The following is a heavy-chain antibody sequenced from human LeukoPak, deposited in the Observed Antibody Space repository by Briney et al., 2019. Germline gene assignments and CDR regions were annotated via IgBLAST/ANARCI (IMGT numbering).Heavy chain of an antibody. Sequence: SETLSLTCSVSGGSISNGDYCWSWIRQPPGTGLEWLGYIYYTGSTYYNPSLRSQVTMSGDTSKNQLSLRLSSVTAADTAVYYCARARADYYDSSGHYFGYFDLWGRGTLVTVSS. CDR2: IYYTGST. CDR3: ARARADYYDSSGHYFGYFDL. V-gene: IGHV4-30-4*01. J-gene: IGHJ4*01. CDR1: GGSISNGDYC. D-gene: IGHD3-22*01.